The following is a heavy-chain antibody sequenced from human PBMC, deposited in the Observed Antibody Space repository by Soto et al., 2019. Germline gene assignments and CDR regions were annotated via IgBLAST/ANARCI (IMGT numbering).Heavy chain of an antibody. Sequence: QVQQLESGPGLVKPWDTLSLTCTVSGAYISDFSWSWIRQPAGKGVEWIGRITVKGHTPYNPSFRSRVTMSMDTSRNQFSRNLQSATAADTALYYCARESGENGTYEAHWGQGTLVTVSS. V-gene: IGHV4-4*07. CDR1: GAYISDFS. J-gene: IGHJ1*01. D-gene: IGHD1-26*01. CDR2: ITVKGHT. CDR3: ARESGENGTYEAH.